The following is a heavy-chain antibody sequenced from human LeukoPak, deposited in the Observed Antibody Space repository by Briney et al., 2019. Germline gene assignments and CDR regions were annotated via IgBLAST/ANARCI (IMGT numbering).Heavy chain of an antibody. V-gene: IGHV1-69*13. Sequence: GASVKVSCKASGGTFSIYAISWVRQAPGQGLEWMGGTIPIFGTANYAQKFQGRVTITADESTSTAYMELSSLRSEDTAVYYCAREPRLIAVAGEHYYYYGMDVWGQGTTVTVSS. CDR1: GGTFSIYA. CDR3: AREPRLIAVAGEHYYYYGMDV. D-gene: IGHD6-19*01. CDR2: TIPIFGTA. J-gene: IGHJ6*02.